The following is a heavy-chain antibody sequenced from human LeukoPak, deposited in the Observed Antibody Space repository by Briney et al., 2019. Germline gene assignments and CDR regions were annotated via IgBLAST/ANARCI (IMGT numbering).Heavy chain of an antibody. CDR1: GFTFSSYG. CDR3: ARAGITIFGVVTS. D-gene: IGHD3-3*01. V-gene: IGHV3-33*01. Sequence: GRSLRLSCAASGFTFSSYGMHWVRQAPGKGLEWVAVIWYDGSNKYYADSVKGRFTISRDNSKNTLYLQMNSLRAEDTAVYYCARAGITIFGVVTSWGQGTLVTVSS. CDR2: IWYDGSNK. J-gene: IGHJ5*02.